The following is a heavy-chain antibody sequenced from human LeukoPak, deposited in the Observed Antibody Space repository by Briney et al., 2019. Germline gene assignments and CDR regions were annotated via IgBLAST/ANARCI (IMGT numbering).Heavy chain of an antibody. Sequence: PSETLSLTCAVYGGSLSVYYWSWIRQTPGKGLEWIGAISHSGRTKYKPSLKSRVTISIDTSKNQFSLKLSSVTAADTAVYFCARRDGGYGSGSFYPNFDSWGQGAQVTVSS. D-gene: IGHD3-10*01. CDR3: ARRDGGYGSGSFYPNFDS. CDR2: ISHSGRT. J-gene: IGHJ4*02. CDR1: GGSLSVYY. V-gene: IGHV4-34*01.